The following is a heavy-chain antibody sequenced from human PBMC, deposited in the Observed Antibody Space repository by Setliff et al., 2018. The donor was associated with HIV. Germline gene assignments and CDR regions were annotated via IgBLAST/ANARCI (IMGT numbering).Heavy chain of an antibody. CDR2: MFYSGTT. J-gene: IGHJ3*01. CDR1: GGSNSGDY. CDR3: ARIPWVATLWGGAFDL. V-gene: IGHV4-59*06. Sequence: SETLSLTCTVSGGSNSGDYWSWIRQPPGKGLEWIGHMFYSGTTYYSPSLKSRVRISRDTSENQFSLKLTSVTAADTAVYYCARIPWVATLWGGAFDLWGHGTMVTVS. D-gene: IGHD5-12*01.